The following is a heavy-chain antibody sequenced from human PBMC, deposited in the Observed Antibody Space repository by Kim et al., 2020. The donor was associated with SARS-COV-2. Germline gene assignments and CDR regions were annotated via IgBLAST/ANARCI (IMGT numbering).Heavy chain of an antibody. CDR1: GFTFSSYS. V-gene: IGHV3-48*02. D-gene: IGHD3-9*01. CDR3: ARDSYFDWLLYKEYYFDY. J-gene: IGHJ4*02. CDR2: ISSSSSTI. Sequence: GGSLRLSCAASGFTFSSYSMNWVRQAPGKGLEWVSYISSSSSTIYYADSVKGRFTISRDNAKNSLYLQMNSLRDEDTAVYYCARDSYFDWLLYKEYYFDYWGQGTLVPVSS.